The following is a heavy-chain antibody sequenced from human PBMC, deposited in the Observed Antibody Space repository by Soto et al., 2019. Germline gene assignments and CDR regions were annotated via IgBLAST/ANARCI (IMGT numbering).Heavy chain of an antibody. D-gene: IGHD1-1*01. CDR1: GFTFSSYA. Sequence: PGRSLRLSCASSGFTFSSYAMHWVRQAPGKGLECVAVISYDGSNKYYADSVKGRFTISRDNSKNTLYLQMDSLRAEDTAVYYCARDWTGTTAGFDYWGQGTLVTVSS. CDR2: ISYDGSNK. CDR3: ARDWTGTTAGFDY. J-gene: IGHJ4*02. V-gene: IGHV3-30-3*01.